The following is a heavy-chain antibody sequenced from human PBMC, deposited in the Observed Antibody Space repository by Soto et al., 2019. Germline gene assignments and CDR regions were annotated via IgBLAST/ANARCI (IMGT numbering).Heavy chain of an antibody. CDR2: IMPVFATP. J-gene: IGHJ6*02. CDR3: ARGKDRQQLGGNYYYILDV. Sequence: QVQLMQSGAEVKKPGSSVKVSCKASGGTVSTSAISWVRQAPGEGLEWVGGIMPVFATPDYAQKFQGRVTISADESTTTAYLELTSLTTDDTAVYYCARGKDRQQLGGNYYYILDVWGQGTAITVSS. V-gene: IGHV1-69*12. CDR1: GGTVSTSA. D-gene: IGHD3-3*02.